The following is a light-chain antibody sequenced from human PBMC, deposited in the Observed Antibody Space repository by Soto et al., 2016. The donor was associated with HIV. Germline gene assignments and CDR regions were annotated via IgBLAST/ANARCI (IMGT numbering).Light chain of an antibody. CDR1: SLRSYY. J-gene: IGLJ1*01. V-gene: IGLV3-19*01. CDR2: GN. Sequence: SSELTQDPAVSVALGQTVTIRCQGDSLRSYYASWYQQKPGHAPLLVISGNKRPSGIPDPILRLQFRGHIFLDHHWASGEDDADYYCNSRDINGLHRWVFGPGTKVHRP. CDR3: NSRDINGLHRWV.